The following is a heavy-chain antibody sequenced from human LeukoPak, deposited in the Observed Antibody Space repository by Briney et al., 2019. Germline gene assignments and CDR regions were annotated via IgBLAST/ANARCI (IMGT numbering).Heavy chain of an antibody. CDR3: ARRDSSGYYDY. J-gene: IGHJ4*02. Sequence: GESLKIFCKGSGYSFTTYWIGWVRQMPGKGLEWMGIIYPGDSNTRYSPSFQGQVTISADKSISTAYLQWSSLKASDTALYYRARRDSSGYYDYWGQGTLVTVSS. CDR1: GYSFTTYW. D-gene: IGHD3-22*01. CDR2: IYPGDSNT. V-gene: IGHV5-51*01.